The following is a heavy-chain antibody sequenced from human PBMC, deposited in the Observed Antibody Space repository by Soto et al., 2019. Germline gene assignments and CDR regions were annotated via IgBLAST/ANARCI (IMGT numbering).Heavy chain of an antibody. V-gene: IGHV1-69*13. CDR1: GGTFSSYA. J-gene: IGHJ5*02. Sequence: SVKVSCKASGGTFSSYAISWVRQAPGQGLEWMGGIIPIFGTANYAQKFQGRVTITADESTSTAYMELSSLRSEDTAVYYCANSTYYYDSSGSWFDPWGQGTLVTVS. D-gene: IGHD3-22*01. CDR2: IIPIFGTA. CDR3: ANSTYYYDSSGSWFDP.